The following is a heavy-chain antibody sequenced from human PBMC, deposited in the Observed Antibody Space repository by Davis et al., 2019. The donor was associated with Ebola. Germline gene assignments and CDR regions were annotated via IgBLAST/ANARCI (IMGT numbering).Heavy chain of an antibody. Sequence: ASVKVSCKASGYTFTGYYMHWVRQAPGQGLEWMGWINPNSGGTNYAQKFQGRVTMTRDTSISTAYMELSRLRSDDTAVYYCARFQLTGSDFWSGYYPGDDWFDPWGQGTLVTVSS. CDR3: ARFQLTGSDFWSGYYPGDDWFDP. J-gene: IGHJ5*02. CDR1: GYTFTGYY. D-gene: IGHD3-3*01. CDR2: INPNSGGT. V-gene: IGHV1-2*02.